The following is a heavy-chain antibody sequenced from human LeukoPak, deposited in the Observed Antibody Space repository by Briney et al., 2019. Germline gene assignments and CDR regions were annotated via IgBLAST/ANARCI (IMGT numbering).Heavy chain of an antibody. V-gene: IGHV4-59*01. CDR1: GGSISSYY. D-gene: IGHD1-7*01. J-gene: IGHJ4*02. Sequence: PSETLSLTCTVSGGSISSYYWSWIRQPPGKGLEWIGYIYYSGSTNYNPSLKSRVTMSVDTSKNQFSLKLSSVTAADTAVYYCASSLITGTTSIDYWGQGTLVTVSS. CDR3: ASSLITGTTSIDY. CDR2: IYYSGST.